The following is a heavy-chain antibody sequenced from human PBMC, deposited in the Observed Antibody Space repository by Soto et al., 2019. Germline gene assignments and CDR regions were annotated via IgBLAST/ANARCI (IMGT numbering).Heavy chain of an antibody. J-gene: IGHJ4*02. CDR2: IYYSGST. D-gene: IGHD3-16*01. CDR3: AGGGWSPDY. V-gene: IGHV4-59*08. Sequence: QVQLQESGPGLVKPSETLSLTCTVSGGSISSYYWSWIRQPPGKGLEWIGYIYYSGSTNYNPSLKRRVTMSGDTSKNQFSVKLSPVTAADTAVYYCAGGGWSPDYWGQGTLVTVSS. CDR1: GGSISSYY.